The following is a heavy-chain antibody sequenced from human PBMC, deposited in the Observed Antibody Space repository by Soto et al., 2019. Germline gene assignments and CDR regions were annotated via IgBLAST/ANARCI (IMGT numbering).Heavy chain of an antibody. J-gene: IGHJ4*02. CDR3: ARTDEYCGGDCYSGGFDY. CDR1: GGSISSYY. CDR2: IYYSGST. V-gene: IGHV4-59*01. D-gene: IGHD2-21*02. Sequence: SETLSLTCTVSGGSISSYYWSWIRQPPGKGLEWIGYIYYSGSTNYNPSLKSRVTISVDTSKNQFSLKLSSVTAADTAVYYCARTDEYCGGDCYSGGFDYWGQGTLVTVSS.